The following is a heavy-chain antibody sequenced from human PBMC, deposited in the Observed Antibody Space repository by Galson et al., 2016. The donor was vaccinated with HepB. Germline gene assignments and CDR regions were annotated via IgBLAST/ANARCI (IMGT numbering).Heavy chain of an antibody. CDR3: ATRRGEQLYLWYFDL. V-gene: IGHV3-21*01. CDR2: ISSSSSYI. D-gene: IGHD6-13*01. Sequence: SLRLSCAASGFTFSSYTMNWVRQAPGEGLEWVSSISSSSSYIYYADSVKGRFTISRDNAKNSLYLQMNSLRAEDTAVYYCATRRGEQLYLWYFDLWGRGTLVTVSS. CDR1: GFTFSSYT. J-gene: IGHJ2*01.